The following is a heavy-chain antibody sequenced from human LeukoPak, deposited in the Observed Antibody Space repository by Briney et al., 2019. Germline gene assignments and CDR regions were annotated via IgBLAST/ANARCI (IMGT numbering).Heavy chain of an antibody. V-gene: IGHV3-30-3*01. D-gene: IGHD2-21*02. CDR3: AKDRSCGGDCYSSLDY. Sequence: GRSLRLSCAASGFIFSNCSMHWVRQAPGKGLEWVSVISFDDNNQYYVDSVKGRFTISRDNSKNTLYLQMNSLRAEDTAVYYCAKDRSCGGDCYSSLDYWGQGTLVTVSS. CDR2: ISFDDNNQ. J-gene: IGHJ4*02. CDR1: GFIFSNCS.